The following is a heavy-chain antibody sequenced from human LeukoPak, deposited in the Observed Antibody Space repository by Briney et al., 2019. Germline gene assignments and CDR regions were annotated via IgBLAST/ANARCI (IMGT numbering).Heavy chain of an antibody. Sequence: SETLSLTCTVSGGSMSSNYWSWIRQPPGKGLEWIAYIDYTASTNYNPSLKSRVTISVDTTKNQFSLKLSSVTAADTAVYYCARDSRRELLHAFDIWGQGTMVTVSS. D-gene: IGHD1-26*01. CDR3: ARDSRRELLHAFDI. CDR1: GGSMSSNY. J-gene: IGHJ3*02. CDR2: IDYTAST. V-gene: IGHV4-59*01.